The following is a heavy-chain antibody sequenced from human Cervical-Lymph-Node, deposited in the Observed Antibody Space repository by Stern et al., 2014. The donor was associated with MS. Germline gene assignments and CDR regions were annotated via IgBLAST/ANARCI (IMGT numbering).Heavy chain of an antibody. CDR2: ISSSSSYI. Sequence: EVQLEESGGGLFNPGGPRSLSCAASGSTFSSYTMTWVRQAPGKGLEWVSPISSSSSYIYYADSVKGRFTISRDNAKNSLYLQMNSLRAEDTAVYYCARDLVQGVKNRWYGMDVWGQGTTVTVSS. CDR3: ARDLVQGVKNRWYGMDV. CDR1: GSTFSSYT. V-gene: IGHV3-21*01. D-gene: IGHD3-10*01. J-gene: IGHJ6*02.